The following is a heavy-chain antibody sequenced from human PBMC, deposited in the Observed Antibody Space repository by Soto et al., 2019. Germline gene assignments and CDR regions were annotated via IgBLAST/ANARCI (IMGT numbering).Heavy chain of an antibody. J-gene: IGHJ4*02. Sequence: PGGSLRLSCAASGFTFSSYAMHWVRQAPGKGLEWVAVIPYDGSNKYYADSVKGRFTISRDNSMNTLYLQMNSLRAEDTAVYYCARDRDTAMAHFDYWGQGTLVTVSS. CDR1: GFTFSSYA. CDR3: ARDRDTAMAHFDY. CDR2: IPYDGSNK. V-gene: IGHV3-30-3*01. D-gene: IGHD5-18*01.